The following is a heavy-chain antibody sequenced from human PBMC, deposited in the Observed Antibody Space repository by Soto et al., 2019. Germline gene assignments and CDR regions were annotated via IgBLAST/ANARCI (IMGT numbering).Heavy chain of an antibody. D-gene: IGHD1-20*01. V-gene: IGHV3-53*01. CDR2: IYSGGST. CDR1: GFTVSSNY. CDR3: ARRYNWNQQDY. J-gene: IGHJ4*02. Sequence: PGGSLRLSCAASGFTVSSNYMSWVRQAPGKGLEWVSVIYSGGSTYYADSVKGRFTISRDNSKNTLYLQMNSLRAEDTAVYYCARRYNWNQQDYWGQGTLVNVSS.